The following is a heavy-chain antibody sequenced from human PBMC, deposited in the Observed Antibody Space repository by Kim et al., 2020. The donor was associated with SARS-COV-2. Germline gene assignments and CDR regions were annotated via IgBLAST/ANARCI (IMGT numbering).Heavy chain of an antibody. V-gene: IGHV3-33*01. J-gene: IGHJ6*03. Sequence: YAESLKGRLTISRDNSKNTLYLQMNSLRAADTAVYYCAREGYSSDDYYMDVWGKGTTVTVSS. D-gene: IGHD5-12*01. CDR3: AREGYSSDDYYMDV.